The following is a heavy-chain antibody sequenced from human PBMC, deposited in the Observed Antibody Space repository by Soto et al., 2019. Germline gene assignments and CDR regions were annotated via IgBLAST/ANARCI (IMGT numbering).Heavy chain of an antibody. V-gene: IGHV4-38-2*01. CDR1: GYSISSGYY. J-gene: IGHJ6*02. CDR2: IYHSGST. Sequence: PSETLSLTCAVSGYSISSGYYWGWIRQPPGKGLEWIGSIYHSGSTYYNPSLKSRVTISVDTSKNQFSLKLSSVTAADTAVYYCARGGNYYYGMDVWGQGTTVT. D-gene: IGHD3-16*01. CDR3: ARGGNYYYGMDV.